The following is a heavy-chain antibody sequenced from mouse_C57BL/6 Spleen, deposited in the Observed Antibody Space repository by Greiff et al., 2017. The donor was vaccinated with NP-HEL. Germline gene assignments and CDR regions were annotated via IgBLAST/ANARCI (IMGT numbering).Heavy chain of an antibody. CDR1: GFTFSDYG. Sequence: DVHLVESGGGLVKPGGSLKLSCAASGFTFSDYGMHWVRQAPEKGLEWVAYISSGSSTIYYADTVKGRFPISRDNAKNTLFLQMTSLRSEDTAMYYCARLIYYGNGAMDYWGQGTSVTVSS. D-gene: IGHD2-1*01. J-gene: IGHJ4*01. CDR2: ISSGSSTI. CDR3: ARLIYYGNGAMDY. V-gene: IGHV5-17*01.